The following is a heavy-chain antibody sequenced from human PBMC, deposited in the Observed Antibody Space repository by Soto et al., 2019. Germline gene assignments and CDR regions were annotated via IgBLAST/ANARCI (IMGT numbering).Heavy chain of an antibody. CDR3: ASPRYYDFWSGYYMGWFDP. D-gene: IGHD3-3*01. CDR1: GGSISSSSYY. V-gene: IGHV4-39*01. J-gene: IGHJ5*02. CDR2: IYYSGST. Sequence: SETLSLTCTVSGGSISSSSYYWGWIRQPPGKGLEWIGSIYYSGSTYYNPSLKSRVTISVDTSKNQFSLKLSSVTAADTAVYYCASPRYYDFWSGYYMGWFDPWGQGTLVTVSS.